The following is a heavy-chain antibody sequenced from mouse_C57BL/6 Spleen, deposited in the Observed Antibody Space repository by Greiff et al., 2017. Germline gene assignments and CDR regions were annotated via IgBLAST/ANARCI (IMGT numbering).Heavy chain of an antibody. V-gene: IGHV5-17*01. CDR3: ARNYYGSSYFDY. CDR1: GFTFSDYG. J-gene: IGHJ2*01. D-gene: IGHD1-1*01. Sequence: EVKLVESGGGLVKPGGSLKLSCAASGFTFSDYGMHWVRQAPEKGLEWVAYISSGSSTIYYADTVKGRFPISRDNAKNTLFLQMTSLRSEDTAMYYCARNYYGSSYFDYWGQGTTLTVSS. CDR2: ISSGSSTI.